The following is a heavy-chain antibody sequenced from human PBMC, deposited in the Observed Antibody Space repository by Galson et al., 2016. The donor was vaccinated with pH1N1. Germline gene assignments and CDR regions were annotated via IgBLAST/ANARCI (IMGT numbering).Heavy chain of an antibody. V-gene: IGHV3-30*02. CDR1: GFSLRLYG. CDR3: PKPRGISITVTDYAFDP. D-gene: IGHD2/OR15-2a*01. J-gene: IGHJ3*01. CDR2: IRYDESKT. Sequence: SLRLSCAASGFSLRLYGIHCVRRAPGTALEGVAFIRYDESKTLYGDSAKGRFTISRDNSQHTDYLPMNSLRHAATAVYYCPKPRGISITVTDYAFDPWGPETMVIVSS.